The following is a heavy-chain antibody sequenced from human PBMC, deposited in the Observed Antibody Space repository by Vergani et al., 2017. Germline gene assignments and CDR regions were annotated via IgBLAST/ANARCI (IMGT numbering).Heavy chain of an antibody. J-gene: IGHJ6*02. D-gene: IGHD3-22*01. CDR3: ARHLTYYDSSGYPKPYYYGMDV. CDR1: GYSFTSYW. CDR2: IDPSDSYT. Sequence: EVQLVPSGAEVKTPGESLRISCKGSGYSFTSYWISWVRQMPGKSLAWMGRIDPSDSYTNYSPSFQGHVTISADKSISTAYLQWSSLKASDTAMYYCARHLTYYDSSGYPKPYYYGMDVWGQGTTVTVSS. V-gene: IGHV5-10-1*03.